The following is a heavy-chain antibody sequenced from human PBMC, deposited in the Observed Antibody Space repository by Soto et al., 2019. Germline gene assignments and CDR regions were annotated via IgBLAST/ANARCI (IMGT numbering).Heavy chain of an antibody. V-gene: IGHV1-24*01. CDR1: GYTITELS. D-gene: IGHD2-2*01. CDR3: ATDYEAAAVAFDI. J-gene: IGHJ3*02. CDR2: FDPEDGET. Sequence: ASVKVSWKVSGYTITELSMYWVRQSPGKGLEWMGGFDPEDGETIYAQKFQGRVTMTEDTSTDTAYMELSSLRSEDTAVYYCATDYEAAAVAFDIWGQGTMVTVSS.